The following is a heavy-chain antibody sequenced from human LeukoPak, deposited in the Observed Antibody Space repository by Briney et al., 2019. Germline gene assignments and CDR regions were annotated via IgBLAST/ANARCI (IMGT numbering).Heavy chain of an antibody. CDR2: IKQDGSEK. V-gene: IGHV3-7*01. CDR3: ARGFPLLLTAARPFDY. Sequence: GGSLRLSCAASGFTFSSYWMSWVRQAPGKGLEWVANIKQDGSEKYYVDSVKGRFTISRDNAKNSLYLQMNSLRAEDTAVYYCARGFPLLLTAARPFDYWGQGTLVTVSS. CDR1: GFTFSSYW. D-gene: IGHD6-6*01. J-gene: IGHJ4*02.